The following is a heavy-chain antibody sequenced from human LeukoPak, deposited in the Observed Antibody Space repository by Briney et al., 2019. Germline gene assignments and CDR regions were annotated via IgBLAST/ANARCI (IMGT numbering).Heavy chain of an antibody. Sequence: ASETLSLTCTVSDYSISSGYYWGWIRQPPGKGLEWIGSIFRTGSTYYNPSLKSRVTLSVDTSKSQLSLRLTSVTAADAAVYYCVRDPAILTGLGDAFDLWGQGTMVTVSS. J-gene: IGHJ3*01. V-gene: IGHV4-38-2*02. CDR2: IFRTGST. CDR3: VRDPAILTGLGDAFDL. D-gene: IGHD3-9*01. CDR1: DYSISSGYY.